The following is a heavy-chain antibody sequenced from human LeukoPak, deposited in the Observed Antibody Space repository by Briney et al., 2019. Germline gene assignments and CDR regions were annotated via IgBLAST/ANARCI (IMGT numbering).Heavy chain of an antibody. D-gene: IGHD3-3*01. CDR3: ARVTIFGVVANFDY. CDR2: INSDGATT. CDR1: GFSFSNYW. Sequence: GGSLRLSCVVSGFSFSNYWMHWVRQAPGKGLVWVSRINSDGATTNYAASVKGRFTISRDNAKNTLFLQMNSLRVEDTAVYYCARVTIFGVVANFDYWGQGTLVTVSS. V-gene: IGHV3-74*01. J-gene: IGHJ4*02.